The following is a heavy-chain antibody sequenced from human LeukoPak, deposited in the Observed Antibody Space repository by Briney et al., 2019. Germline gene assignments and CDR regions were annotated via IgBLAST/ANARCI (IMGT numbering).Heavy chain of an antibody. J-gene: IGHJ3*02. CDR2: IYYSGST. CDR3: ALDSSGWSDDSFDI. Sequence: SETLSLTCTVSGASISFYYWSWIRQPPGKGLEWIGYIYYSGSTNYNPSLKSRVTMSIDTSKNHFSLNLNSVTAADTAIYYCALDSSGWSDDSFDIWGQGTMVTVSS. D-gene: IGHD6-13*01. CDR1: GASISFYY. V-gene: IGHV4-59*01.